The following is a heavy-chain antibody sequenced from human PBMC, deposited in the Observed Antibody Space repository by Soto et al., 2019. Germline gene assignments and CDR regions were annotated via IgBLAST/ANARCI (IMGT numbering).Heavy chain of an antibody. CDR2: IYYSGST. D-gene: IGHD3-9*01. Sequence: SLEILSLTCTVSGGSISSGDYYWSWIRQPPGKGLEWIGYIYYSGSTYYNPSLKSRVTISVDTSKNQFSLKLSSVTAADTVVYYCARVLRYFDWLYYFDYWGQGTLVTVSS. CDR3: ARVLRYFDWLYYFDY. CDR1: GGSISSGDYY. J-gene: IGHJ4*02. V-gene: IGHV4-30-4*01.